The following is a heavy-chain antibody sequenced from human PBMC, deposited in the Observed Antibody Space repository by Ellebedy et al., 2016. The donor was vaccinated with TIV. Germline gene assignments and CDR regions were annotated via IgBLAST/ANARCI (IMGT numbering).Heavy chain of an antibody. J-gene: IGHJ4*02. CDR3: ARFRGGGGSSYFDH. CDR2: IYFSGRT. D-gene: IGHD2-15*01. V-gene: IGHV4-59*01. CDR1: GVSISGYS. Sequence: SETLSLXXTVSGVSISGYSWSWIRQLPGRGLEWFAYIYFSGRTNYNPSLQSRVTISGDTSKNQFSLKLSSVTAADTAVYYCARFRGGGGSSYFDHWGQGTLVTVSS.